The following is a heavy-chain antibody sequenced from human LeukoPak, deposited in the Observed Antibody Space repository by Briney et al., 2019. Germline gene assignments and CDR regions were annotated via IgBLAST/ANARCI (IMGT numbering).Heavy chain of an antibody. CDR1: GGSINSTNYY. Sequence: SETLSLTCTVSGGSINSTNYYWGWIRQPPGKGLEWIGSIYYSGSTYYNPSLKSRVTISVDTSKNQFSLKLSSVTAADTAVYYCARREESRGDNDAFDIWGQGTMVTVSS. CDR2: IYYSGST. D-gene: IGHD3-22*01. V-gene: IGHV4-39*01. J-gene: IGHJ3*02. CDR3: ARREESRGDNDAFDI.